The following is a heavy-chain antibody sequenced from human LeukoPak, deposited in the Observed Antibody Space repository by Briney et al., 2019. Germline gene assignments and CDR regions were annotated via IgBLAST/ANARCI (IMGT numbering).Heavy chain of an antibody. CDR2: MNPNSGNT. CDR1: GYTFTSYD. Sequence: ASVKVSCKASGYTFTSYDINWVRQATGQGLEWMGWMNPNSGNTGYAQKFQGRVTMTRNTSISTAYMELSSLRSEDTAVYYCARGMEYSSSNYYYGMDVWGQGTTVTVSS. V-gene: IGHV1-8*01. CDR3: ARGMEYSSSNYYYGMDV. J-gene: IGHJ6*02. D-gene: IGHD6-6*01.